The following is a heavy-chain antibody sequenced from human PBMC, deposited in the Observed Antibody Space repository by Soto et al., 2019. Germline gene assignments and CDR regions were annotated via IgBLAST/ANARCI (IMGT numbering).Heavy chain of an antibody. CDR3: ARGAYYDILTGLYYYYYYGMDV. J-gene: IGHJ6*02. D-gene: IGHD3-9*01. Sequence: SVKVSCKASGGTFSSYAISWVRQAPGQGLEWMRGIIPIFGTANYAQKFQGRVTITADESTSTAYMELSSLRSGDTAVYYCARGAYYDILTGLYYYYYYGMDVWGQGTTVTVSS. CDR1: GGTFSSYA. CDR2: IIPIFGTA. V-gene: IGHV1-69*13.